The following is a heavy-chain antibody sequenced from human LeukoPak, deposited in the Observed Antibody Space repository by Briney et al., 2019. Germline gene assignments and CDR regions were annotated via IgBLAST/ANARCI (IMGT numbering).Heavy chain of an antibody. CDR3: AREVGATRGLDP. V-gene: IGHV3-53*01. Sequence: GGSLRLSCAASGFIFSSNYMSWARQAPGKGLEWVSIIYSGGTTYYADSVKGRFTISRDTSKNTLYLQMNSLRAEDTAVYYCAREVGATRGLDPWGQGTLVTVSS. J-gene: IGHJ5*02. CDR1: GFIFSSNY. D-gene: IGHD1-26*01. CDR2: IYSGGTT.